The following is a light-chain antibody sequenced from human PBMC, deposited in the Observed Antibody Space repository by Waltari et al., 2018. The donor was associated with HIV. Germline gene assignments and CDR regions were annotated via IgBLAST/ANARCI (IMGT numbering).Light chain of an antibody. CDR1: SSAVGHYNL. V-gene: IGLV2-23*02. CDR2: EVT. J-gene: IGLJ2*01. CDR3: CSYAGVDTPVV. Sequence: QPALTQPASMSGAPGQSLSISCSVTSSAVGHYNLVSSYQQHPGKVPKLIIYEVTKRPSDVSNRFSASKSGDTASLTISGLQPEDEADYYCCSYAGVDTPVVFGGGTKLTVL.